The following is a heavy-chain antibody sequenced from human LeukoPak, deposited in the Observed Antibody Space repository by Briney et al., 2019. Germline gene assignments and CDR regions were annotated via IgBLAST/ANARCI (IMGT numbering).Heavy chain of an antibody. V-gene: IGHV4-61*02. D-gene: IGHD4-17*01. CDR2: IYTSGST. Sequence: PSETLSLTCTVSGGSISSGSYYWSWIRQPAGKGLEWIGRIYTSGSTNYNPSLKSRVTISVDTSKNQFSLKLNSVTAADTAVYYCARDKSVTSSAFHIWGQGTMVTVSS. CDR1: GGSISSGSYY. J-gene: IGHJ3*02. CDR3: ARDKSVTSSAFHI.